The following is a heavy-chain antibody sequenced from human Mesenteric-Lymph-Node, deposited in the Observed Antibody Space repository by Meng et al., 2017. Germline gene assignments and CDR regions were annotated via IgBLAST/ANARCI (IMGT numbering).Heavy chain of an antibody. V-gene: IGHV4-30-4*01. Sequence: QVQLQELGLRLARPSQTLSLTCTVAGASISSAVFWIWIRQPPGKDLEWIGYISYSGATHYNPSLKSRLTISVDTAKNQFSLSLSSVTAADTAVYYCARVVGDCASCYKGWFDPWGQGTLVTVSS. CDR1: GASISSAVF. CDR2: ISYSGAT. D-gene: IGHD2-2*02. J-gene: IGHJ5*02. CDR3: ARVVGDCASCYKGWFDP.